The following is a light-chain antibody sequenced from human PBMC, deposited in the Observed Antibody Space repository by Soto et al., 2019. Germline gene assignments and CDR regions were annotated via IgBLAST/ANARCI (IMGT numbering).Light chain of an antibody. V-gene: IGLV2-14*03. Sequence: QSVLTQPASVSGSPGQSVTISCTGTSSDVGAYKYVSWYQKHPGKAPKLMIYGVSNRPSGVSNRFSGSKSGNTAFLTISVLQPEDEADYYCSSFTGPTTLDVFGTGTMLTVL. CDR2: GVS. J-gene: IGLJ1*01. CDR3: SSFTGPTTLDV. CDR1: SSDVGAYKY.